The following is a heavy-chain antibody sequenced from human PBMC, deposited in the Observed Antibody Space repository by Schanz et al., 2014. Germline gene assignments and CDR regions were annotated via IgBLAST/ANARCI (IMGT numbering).Heavy chain of an antibody. J-gene: IGHJ3*02. D-gene: IGHD3-10*02. CDR2: ISDSGDTA. CDR3: AKGMFGELSAFDI. Sequence: EVQLVQSGGGLVQPGGSLRLSCAASGFSFGTYAMSWVRQAPGKGLEWVSLISDSGDTAYYADSVKGRFTISRDNFKGALYLQMGGLRAEDTGVNYCAKGMFGELSAFDIWGQGTMVTVSS. CDR1: GFSFGTYA. V-gene: IGHV3-23*04.